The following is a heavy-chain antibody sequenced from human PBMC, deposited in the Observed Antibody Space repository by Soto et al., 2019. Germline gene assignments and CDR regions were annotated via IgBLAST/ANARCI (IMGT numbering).Heavy chain of an antibody. CDR2: IYSGGST. Sequence: EVQLVESGGGLVQPGGSLRLSCAASGFTVSSNYMSWVRQAPGKGLEWVSVIYSGGSTYYADSVKGRFTISRDNSKNTLYLQMNSLRAEDTAVYYCARMGDSSGYSGRFDPWGQGTLVTVSS. D-gene: IGHD3-22*01. V-gene: IGHV3-66*01. CDR3: ARMGDSSGYSGRFDP. J-gene: IGHJ5*02. CDR1: GFTVSSNY.